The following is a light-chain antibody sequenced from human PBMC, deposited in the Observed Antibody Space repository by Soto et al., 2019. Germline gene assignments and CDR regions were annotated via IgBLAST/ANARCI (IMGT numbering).Light chain of an antibody. CDR3: SSYSISTAYL. V-gene: IGLV2-14*01. CDR2: EVS. J-gene: IGLJ1*01. CDR1: ISDVGGYDY. Sequence: QSLVAQPACVSGSPGQSDTISCTGTISDVGGYDYVSWYQLHPGKAPKLMVFEVSNRPSGVSYRFSGSKSGNTASLTISGLQAEDEADYFCSSYSISTAYLFGTGTKVTVL.